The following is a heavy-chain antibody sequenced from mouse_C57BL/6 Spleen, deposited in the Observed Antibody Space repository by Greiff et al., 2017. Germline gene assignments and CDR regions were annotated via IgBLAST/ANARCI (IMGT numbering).Heavy chain of an antibody. J-gene: IGHJ4*01. Sequence: EVTLMESGPELVKPGASVKISCKASGYSFTGYYMHWVKQSSEKGLEWIGEINPSTGGTSYNQKFKGKATLTVDKSSSTAYMQLKSLTSEDSAVYYFARGITTVVAEAMDYWGQGTSVTVSS. V-gene: IGHV1-43*01. CDR1: GYSFTGYY. CDR3: ARGITTVVAEAMDY. D-gene: IGHD1-1*01. CDR2: INPSTGGT.